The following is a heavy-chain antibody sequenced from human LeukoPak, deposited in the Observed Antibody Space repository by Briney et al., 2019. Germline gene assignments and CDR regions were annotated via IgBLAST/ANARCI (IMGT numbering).Heavy chain of an antibody. J-gene: IGHJ3*02. CDR1: GFAFGSYA. CDR3: ARDAMTTVTTDDAFDI. Sequence: GTSLRLSCEASGFAFGSYAMHWVRQAPGKGLEWVAVISYDGSNKYYADSVKGRFTISRDNAKNSLYLQMNSLRAEDTAVYYCARDAMTTVTTDDAFDIWGQGTMVTVSS. D-gene: IGHD4-17*01. CDR2: ISYDGSNK. V-gene: IGHV3-30-3*01.